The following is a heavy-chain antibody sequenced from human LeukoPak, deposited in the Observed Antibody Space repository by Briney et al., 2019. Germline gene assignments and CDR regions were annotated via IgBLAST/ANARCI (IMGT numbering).Heavy chain of an antibody. V-gene: IGHV4-38-2*02. J-gene: IGHJ5*02. CDR2: IYHSGST. Sequence: SETLSLTCTVSGGSITSGYYWGWIRPPPGKGLEWIGSIYHSGSTYYNPSLKSRVTISVDTSQNQLSLKLSSVTAADTAVYYCARASIFGVVRSFFNWFDPWGQGTPVTVSS. CDR3: ARASIFGVVRSFFNWFDP. CDR1: GGSITSGYY. D-gene: IGHD3-3*01.